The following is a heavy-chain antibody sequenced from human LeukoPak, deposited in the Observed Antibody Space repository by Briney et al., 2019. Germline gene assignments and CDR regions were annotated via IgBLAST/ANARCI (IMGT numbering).Heavy chain of an antibody. CDR2: IYATGST. V-gene: IGHV4-4*09. D-gene: IGHD3-10*01. CDR1: GGSISSYY. Sequence: PSETLSLTCTVSGGSISSYYWSWIRQPPGKGLEWIGYIYATGSTNYNPPLKSRVTISVDTSKNQFSLNLRSVTAADTAVYYCARHGSVRSPLGPWGQGTLVTVSS. J-gene: IGHJ5*02. CDR3: ARHGSVRSPLGP.